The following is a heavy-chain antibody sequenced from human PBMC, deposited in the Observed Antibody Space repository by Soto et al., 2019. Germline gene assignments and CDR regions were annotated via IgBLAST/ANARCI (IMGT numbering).Heavy chain of an antibody. V-gene: IGHV3-23*01. J-gene: IGHJ4*02. CDR3: ANRIWSGYYNGFDY. CDR1: GFTFSSYA. Sequence: EVQLLESGGGLVQPGGSLRLSCAASGFTFSSYAMSWVRQAPGKGLEWVSAISGSGGSTYYADSVKGRFTISRDNSKNTLYLQMNSLRAEDTAVYYRANRIWSGYYNGFDYWGQGTLVTVSS. D-gene: IGHD3-3*01. CDR2: ISGSGGST.